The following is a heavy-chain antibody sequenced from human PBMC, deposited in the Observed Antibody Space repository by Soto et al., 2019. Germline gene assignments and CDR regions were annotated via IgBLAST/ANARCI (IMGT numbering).Heavy chain of an antibody. CDR3: ASGEYRAAAGIYYYYGMDV. Sequence: PGGSLRLSCAASGFTFSSYWMSWVRQAPGKGLEWVANIKQDGSEKYYVDSVKGRFTISRDNAKNSLYLQMNSLRAEDTAVYYCASGEYRAAAGIYYYYGMDVWGQGTTVTVSS. CDR1: GFTFSSYW. V-gene: IGHV3-7*01. D-gene: IGHD6-13*01. J-gene: IGHJ6*01. CDR2: IKQDGSEK.